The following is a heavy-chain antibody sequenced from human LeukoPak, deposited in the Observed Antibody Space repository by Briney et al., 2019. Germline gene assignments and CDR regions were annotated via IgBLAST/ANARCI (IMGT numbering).Heavy chain of an antibody. D-gene: IGHD1-26*01. Sequence: GGSLRLSCVASVFTLSSYEMNWVRQAPGTGLEWISYISSGGGSIYYADSVKGRFTISRDNAKNSLYLQMNSLRAEDTAVYYCATLSGYVAYWGQGTLVTVSS. CDR1: VFTLSSYE. CDR3: ATLSGYVAY. V-gene: IGHV3-48*03. CDR2: ISSGGGSI. J-gene: IGHJ4*02.